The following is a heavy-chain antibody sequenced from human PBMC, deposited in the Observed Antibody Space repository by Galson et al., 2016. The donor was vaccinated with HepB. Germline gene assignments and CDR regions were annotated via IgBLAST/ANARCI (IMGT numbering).Heavy chain of an antibody. D-gene: IGHD6-19*01. CDR1: GFTFSNYA. V-gene: IGHV3-23*01. CDR3: AREVGGSGWYSVDY. Sequence: SLRLSCAASGFTFSNYAITWVRQAPGKGLEWVSAIRPNRERTYYTNSVKGRFTISRDNFKNPVYLQMNSLRAEDTAVYYCAREVGGSGWYSVDYWGQGSLVIVSS. J-gene: IGHJ4*02. CDR2: IRPNRERT.